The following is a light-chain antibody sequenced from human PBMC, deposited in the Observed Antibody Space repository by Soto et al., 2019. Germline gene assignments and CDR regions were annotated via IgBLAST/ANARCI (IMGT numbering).Light chain of an antibody. CDR1: QSISSY. J-gene: IGKJ5*01. CDR3: HSRA. Sequence: DIQMTQSPSSLSASLGDRVTITCRASQSISSYLNWYQQKPGRAPKLLIYDASTLESGVPSRFSGSGSETEFTLTISRLQPDDFATYFCHSRAFGQGTRLEI. CDR2: DAS. V-gene: IGKV1-39*01.